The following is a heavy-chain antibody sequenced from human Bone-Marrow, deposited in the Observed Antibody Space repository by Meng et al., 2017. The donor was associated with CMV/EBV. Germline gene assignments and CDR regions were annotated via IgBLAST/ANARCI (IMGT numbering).Heavy chain of an antibody. D-gene: IGHD3-9*01. Sequence: ASVKVSCKASRYTFTAYYMLWVRQAPGQGLEWMGWINPDSGGTNYAQKFQGRVTMTRDTSITTAYMELSRLRSDDTAVYYCARDILTGYYTAYWGQGTPVTFAS. CDR2: INPDSGGT. J-gene: IGHJ4*02. CDR3: ARDILTGYYTAY. CDR1: RYTFTAYY. V-gene: IGHV1-2*02.